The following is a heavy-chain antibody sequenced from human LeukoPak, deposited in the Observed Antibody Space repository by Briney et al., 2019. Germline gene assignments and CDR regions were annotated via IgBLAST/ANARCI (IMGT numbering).Heavy chain of an antibody. CDR3: ARGRAFDI. V-gene: IGHV4-59*01. J-gene: IGHJ3*02. CDR1: GSSISTYD. CDR2: IFYSGST. Sequence: SETLSLTCSVSGSSISTYDWSWIRRPPGKGLEWIGYIFYSGSTDYRPPLKSRVTISLDTSKNQFSLKLTSVTAADTAVYYCARGRAFDIWGQGTMVTVSS.